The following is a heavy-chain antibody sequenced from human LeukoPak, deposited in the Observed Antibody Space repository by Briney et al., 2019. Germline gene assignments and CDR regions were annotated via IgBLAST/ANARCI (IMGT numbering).Heavy chain of an antibody. CDR2: IGNAGSDT. J-gene: IGHJ4*02. V-gene: IGHV3-23*01. CDR1: GFTFDNYP. Sequence: GGSLRLSCYSSGFTFDNYPMSWVRQAPGKGLEWVSAIGNAGSDTRYAVSVKGRFTISRDNSRNTLYLQMKSLRVEDTAIYYCGRDWKLDYWGQGSLVIVSS. CDR3: GRDWKLDY. D-gene: IGHD1-1*01.